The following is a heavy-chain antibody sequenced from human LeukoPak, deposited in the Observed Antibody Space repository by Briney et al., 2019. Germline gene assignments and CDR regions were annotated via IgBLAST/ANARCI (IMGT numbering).Heavy chain of an antibody. CDR1: GGSISSSNYY. J-gene: IGHJ4*02. CDR3: VRSNVLRFLEWLCLPDY. D-gene: IGHD3-3*01. V-gene: IGHV4-39*07. Sequence: SETLSLTCTVSGGSISSSNYYWGWIRQPPGKGLEWIGNMYKSGSIYYNPSLKSRVTISVGTSKNQFSLKLSSVTAADTAVYYCVRSNVLRFLEWLCLPDYWGQGTLVTVSS. CDR2: MYKSGSI.